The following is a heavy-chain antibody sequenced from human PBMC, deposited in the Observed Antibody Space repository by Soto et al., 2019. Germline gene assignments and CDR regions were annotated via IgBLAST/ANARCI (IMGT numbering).Heavy chain of an antibody. J-gene: IGHJ4*02. V-gene: IGHV3-11*01. Sequence: QVQLVESGGDLVKPGGSLRLSCAASGFTLSDYYMSWIRQAPGEGLEWVSYISSSGRYIYYADSVKGRFTMSRDNAKNSLYLQMNSLRAEDTAVYYCARDRDVIAARPGSFDLWGQGTLVTVSS. CDR1: GFTLSDYY. CDR3: ARDRDVIAARPGSFDL. CDR2: ISSSGRYI. D-gene: IGHD6-6*01.